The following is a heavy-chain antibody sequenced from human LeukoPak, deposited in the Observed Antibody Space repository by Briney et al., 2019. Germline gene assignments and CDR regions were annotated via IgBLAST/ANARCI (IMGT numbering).Heavy chain of an antibody. V-gene: IGHV4-34*01. Sequence: SETLSLTCAVYGGSFSGYYWTWIRQTPEKGLEWIGEMNPSGSTSYNPSLKSRVTISVDTSKNQFSLKLSSVTAADTAVYYCARGRQDVTMIVVVMTAVSYYMDVWGKGTTVTVS. J-gene: IGHJ6*03. D-gene: IGHD3-22*01. CDR3: ARGRQDVTMIVVVMTAVSYYMDV. CDR1: GGSFSGYY. CDR2: MNPSGST.